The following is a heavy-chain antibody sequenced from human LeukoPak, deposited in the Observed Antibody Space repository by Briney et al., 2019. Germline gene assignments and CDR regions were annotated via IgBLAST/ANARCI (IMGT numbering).Heavy chain of an antibody. J-gene: IGHJ4*02. D-gene: IGHD3-22*01. CDR2: IWYDGSIK. CDR3: AREGGDYYDSGGYYFNYFDY. Sequence: GGSLRLSCAASGFTFSNYGIHWVRQAPGTGLEWVASIWYDGSIKYYADSVKGRFTISRDKSKNTVYLEMNSLRAEDTAVYYCAREGGDYYDSGGYYFNYFDYWGQGTLVTVSS. V-gene: IGHV3-33*01. CDR1: GFTFSNYG.